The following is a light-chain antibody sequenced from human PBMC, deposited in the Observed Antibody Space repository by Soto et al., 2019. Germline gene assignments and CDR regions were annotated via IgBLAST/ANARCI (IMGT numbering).Light chain of an antibody. J-gene: IGLJ3*02. V-gene: IGLV1-47*02. CDR2: SND. CDR3: AAWDDSLSGPV. CDR1: RSNIGNNY. Sequence: QSVLTQPPSASGTPGQRVTISCSGSRSNIGNNYVYWYQQLPRTAPKLLIYSNDRRPSGVPDRFSGFKSGTSASLVISWLRPEDEADYYCAAWDDSLSGPVFGGGTQLTVL.